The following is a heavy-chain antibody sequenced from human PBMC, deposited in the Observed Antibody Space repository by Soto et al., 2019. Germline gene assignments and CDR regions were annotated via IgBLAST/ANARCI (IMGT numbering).Heavy chain of an antibody. V-gene: IGHV1-18*01. D-gene: IGHD3-3*01. CDR1: GYTFTSYG. Sequence: GASVKVSCKASGYTFTSYGISWVRQAPGQGLEWMGWISAYNGNTNYAQKLQGRVTMTTDTSTSTAYMELRSLRSDDTAVYYCFRDLSGFWSGYGDYYYYYMDVWGKGTTVTVSS. CDR3: FRDLSGFWSGYGDYYYYYMDV. CDR2: ISAYNGNT. J-gene: IGHJ6*03.